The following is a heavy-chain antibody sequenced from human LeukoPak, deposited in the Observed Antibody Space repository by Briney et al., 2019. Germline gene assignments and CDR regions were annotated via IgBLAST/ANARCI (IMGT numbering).Heavy chain of an antibody. J-gene: IGHJ4*02. CDR3: ARDGYSYGMVFDY. CDR2: IDSSGNTI. V-gene: IGHV3-48*03. D-gene: IGHD5-18*01. Sequence: PGGSLRLSCVASGFTLRSYEMNWLRQAPGKGLEWVSYIDSSGNTISYADSVKGRFTISRDNAKNSLYLQMNSLRAEDTAVYYCARDGYSYGMVFDYWGQGTLVTVSS. CDR1: GFTLRSYE.